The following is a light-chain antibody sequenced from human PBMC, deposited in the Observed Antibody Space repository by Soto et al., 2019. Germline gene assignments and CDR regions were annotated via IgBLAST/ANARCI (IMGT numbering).Light chain of an antibody. V-gene: IGKV3-20*01. CDR2: GAS. Sequence: EIVLTQSPGTLSLSPGERATLSCRASQSISSSYLAWYQQKPGQAPRLLIYGASSRATGIPDRFSGSGSETDFTLTISRLEPEDFAVYYCQQYESSPLTFGGGTKVEIK. CDR1: QSISSSY. CDR3: QQYESSPLT. J-gene: IGKJ4*01.